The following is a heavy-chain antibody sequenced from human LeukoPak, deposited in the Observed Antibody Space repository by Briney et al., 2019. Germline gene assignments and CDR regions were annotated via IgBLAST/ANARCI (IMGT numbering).Heavy chain of an antibody. D-gene: IGHD3-22*01. CDR2: ISYDGSNK. CDR3: ARDRMIVVHNWFDP. Sequence: PGGSLRLSCAASGFTFGSYAMHWVRQAPGKGLEWVAVISYDGSNKYYADSVKGRFTISRDNSKNTLYLQMNSLRAEDTAVYYCARDRMIVVHNWFDPWGQGTLVTVSS. CDR1: GFTFGSYA. V-gene: IGHV3-30*04. J-gene: IGHJ5*02.